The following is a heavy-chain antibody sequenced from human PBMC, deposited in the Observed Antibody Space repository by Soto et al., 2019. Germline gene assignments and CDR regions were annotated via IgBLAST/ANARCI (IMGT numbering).Heavy chain of an antibody. Sequence: QVQLVQSGAEVKKPGASVKVSCKASGYTFTSYGISWVRQAPGQGLEWMGWISAYNGNTNYAQKLQSRVTMTTATATSTAYMELRSLRSDDTAVYYCAGVSGSYGEYYFDYWGQGTLVTVSS. V-gene: IGHV1-18*01. CDR3: AGVSGSYGEYYFDY. CDR1: GYTFTSYG. CDR2: ISAYNGNT. J-gene: IGHJ4*02. D-gene: IGHD1-26*01.